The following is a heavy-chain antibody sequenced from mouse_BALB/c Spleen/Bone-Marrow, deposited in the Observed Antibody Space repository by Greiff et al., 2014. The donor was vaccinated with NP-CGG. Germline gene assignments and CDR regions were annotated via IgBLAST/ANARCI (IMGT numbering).Heavy chain of an antibody. Sequence: VQLQQSGAELVKPGASVKLSCTASGFNIKDTYMHWVKQRPKQGLEWIGRIDPANGNTKYDPKFQGKATITADTSSNTAYLQLSSLTSEDTAVYYCASYYYGSAWFAYWGQGTLVTVSA. V-gene: IGHV14-3*02. CDR3: ASYYYGSAWFAY. CDR1: GFNIKDTY. CDR2: IDPANGNT. D-gene: IGHD1-1*01. J-gene: IGHJ3*01.